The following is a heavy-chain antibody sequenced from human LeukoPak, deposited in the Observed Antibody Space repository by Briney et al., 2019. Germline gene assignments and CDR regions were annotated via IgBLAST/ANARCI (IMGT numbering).Heavy chain of an antibody. Sequence: LPGRSLRLSCAASGSTFSSYGMHWVRQAPGKGLEWVAVISYDGSNKYYADSVKGRFTISRDNSKNTLYLQMNSLRAEDTAVYYCAKGGVAYSYGQDYFDYWGQGTLVTVSS. J-gene: IGHJ4*02. CDR2: ISYDGSNK. CDR1: GSTFSSYG. CDR3: AKGGVAYSYGQDYFDY. V-gene: IGHV3-30*18. D-gene: IGHD5-18*01.